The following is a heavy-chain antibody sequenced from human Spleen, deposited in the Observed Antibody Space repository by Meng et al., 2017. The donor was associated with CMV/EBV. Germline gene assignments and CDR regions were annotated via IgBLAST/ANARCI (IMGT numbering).Heavy chain of an antibody. CDR2: IKEDGSEK. J-gene: IGHJ4*02. CDR1: GFTFNTYW. Sequence: GESLKISCAASGFTFNTYWMSWVRQAPGKGLEWVANIKEDGSEKYHMDSVRGRFTISRDNAENSLYLQMNSLRAEDTAIYYCARGVGGSDPDYWGQGTLVTVSS. V-gene: IGHV3-7*01. CDR3: ARGVGGSDPDY. D-gene: IGHD1-26*01.